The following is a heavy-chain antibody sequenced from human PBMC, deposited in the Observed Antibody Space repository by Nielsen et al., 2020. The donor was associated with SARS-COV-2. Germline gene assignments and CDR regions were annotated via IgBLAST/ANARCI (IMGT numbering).Heavy chain of an antibody. D-gene: IGHD5-12*01. CDR1: GGSFSGYY. Sequence: SETLSLTCAVYGGSFSGYYWSWIRQHPGKGLEWIGYIYYSGSTYYNPSLKSRVTISVDTSKNQFSLKLSSVAAADTAVYYCARLAPYYYYMDVWGKGTTVTVSS. CDR3: ARLAPYYYYMDV. J-gene: IGHJ6*03. CDR2: IYYSGST. V-gene: IGHV4-31*11.